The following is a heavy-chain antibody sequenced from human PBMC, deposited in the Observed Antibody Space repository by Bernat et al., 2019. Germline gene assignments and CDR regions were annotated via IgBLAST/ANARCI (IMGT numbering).Heavy chain of an antibody. CDR2: IYCGGST. Sequence: EVQLGETGGGLIQPGGSLRLSCAASGFTVSSNYMSWVRQAPGKGLEWVAIIYCGGSTYYADSVKGRFTISRDNSKNKLYLQMNSQETEDTAVYYCARQDPTYNYDTSGYPIDWGQGTTVTVS. V-gene: IGHV3-53*02. CDR3: ARQDPTYNYDTSGYPID. J-gene: IGHJ6*02. D-gene: IGHD3-22*01. CDR1: GFTVSSNY.